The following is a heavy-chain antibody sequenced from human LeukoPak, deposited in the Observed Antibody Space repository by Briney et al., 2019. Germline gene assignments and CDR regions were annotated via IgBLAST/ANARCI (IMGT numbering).Heavy chain of an antibody. CDR2: IYPSDSDT. V-gene: IGHV5-51*01. J-gene: IGHJ2*01. CDR3: ARHRGLCCVGRDCSAHWYFDL. Sequence: GESLKISCKGSGYTFTSYWIAWVRQMPGKGLEWMGIIYPSDSDTRYSPSFQGQVTISADKSINTAFLQWSSLKASDTAMYYCARHRGLCCVGRDCSAHWYFDLWGRGTPVTVSS. D-gene: IGHD2-21*02. CDR1: GYTFTSYW.